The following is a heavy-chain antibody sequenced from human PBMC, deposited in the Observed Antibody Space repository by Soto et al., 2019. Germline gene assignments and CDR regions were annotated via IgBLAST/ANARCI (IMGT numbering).Heavy chain of an antibody. Sequence: PSETLSLTCAVSVYSISSGYYWGWIRQPPGKGLEWIGSIYHSGSTYYNPSLKSRVTISEDTSKSQFSLKVNSMTAADTAVYYCARYRREAVAGYTLDNWGQGILVTVSS. J-gene: IGHJ4*02. D-gene: IGHD6-13*01. V-gene: IGHV4-38-2*01. CDR3: ARYRREAVAGYTLDN. CDR1: VYSISSGYY. CDR2: IYHSGST.